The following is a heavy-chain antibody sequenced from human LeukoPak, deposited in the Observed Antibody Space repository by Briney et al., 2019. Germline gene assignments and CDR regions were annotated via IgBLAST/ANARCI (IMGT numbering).Heavy chain of an antibody. CDR1: GYTFRSYG. V-gene: IGHV3-30*02. Sequence: GGSLRLSCAASGYTFRSYGMHWVRQAPGKGLEWVALIKNDGSSIYYGDSVRGRFTISRDNSKESLYLQMNSLKTEDTAIYFCATDHPQGDYFESWGQGMLVTVSS. CDR2: IKNDGSSI. J-gene: IGHJ4*02. CDR3: ATDHPQGDYFES.